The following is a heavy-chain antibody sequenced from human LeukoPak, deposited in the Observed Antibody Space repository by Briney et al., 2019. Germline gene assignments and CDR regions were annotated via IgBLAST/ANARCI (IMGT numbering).Heavy chain of an antibody. CDR3: ARVPLRAFWSGYSPGYFDL. Sequence: SETLSLTCTVSGDSVSSSSYYWSWIRQPPGKGLEWIGYIYYSGSTNYNPSLKSRVTISVDTSKNQFSLKLSSVTAADTAVYYCARVPLRAFWSGYSPGYFDLWGRGTLVTVSS. J-gene: IGHJ2*01. CDR1: GDSVSSSSYY. CDR2: IYYSGST. D-gene: IGHD3-3*01. V-gene: IGHV4-61*01.